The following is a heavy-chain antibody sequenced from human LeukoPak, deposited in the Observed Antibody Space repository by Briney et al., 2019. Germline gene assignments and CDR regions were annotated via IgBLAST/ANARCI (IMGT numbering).Heavy chain of an antibody. V-gene: IGHV3-23*01. CDR2: ISGSGGNT. J-gene: IGHJ4*02. D-gene: IGHD3-22*01. CDR3: ARDGFNYYDSSGYPYHFDY. Sequence: GGSLRLSCAASGFTFSSYAMSWVRQAPGKGLEWVSGISGSGGNTYYADSVKGRFTISRDNAKNSLYLQMNSLRAEDTAVYYCARDGFNYYDSSGYPYHFDYWGQGTLVTVSS. CDR1: GFTFSSYA.